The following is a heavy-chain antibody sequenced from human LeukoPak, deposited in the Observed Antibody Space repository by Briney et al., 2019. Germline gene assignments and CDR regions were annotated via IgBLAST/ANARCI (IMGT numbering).Heavy chain of an antibody. CDR2: IKQDGSEK. CDR1: GFTFSSYW. V-gene: IGHV3-7*05. J-gene: IGHJ4*02. Sequence: GGSLRPSCAASGFTFSSYWMSWVRQAPGKGLEWVANIKQDGSEKYYVDSVKGRFTISRDNAKNSLYLQMISLRAEDTAVYYCARSGEVWPPFYWGQGTLVTVSS. CDR3: ARSGEVWPPFY. D-gene: IGHD2-15*01.